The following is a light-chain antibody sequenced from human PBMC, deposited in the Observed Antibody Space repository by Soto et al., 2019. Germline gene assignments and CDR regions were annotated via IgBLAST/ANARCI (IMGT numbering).Light chain of an antibody. J-gene: IGKJ4*01. V-gene: IGKV1-12*01. CDR3: QQASSFPLT. CDR1: QVISSW. CDR2: KAT. Sequence: DIQMTQSPSSVSASVGDSVTITCRASQVISSWLAWFQQQPGKAPKLLIYKATNLQTGVPSRFSGSQSGTEFTLTISSLQPEDFATYYCQQASSFPLTFGGGTKVQIK.